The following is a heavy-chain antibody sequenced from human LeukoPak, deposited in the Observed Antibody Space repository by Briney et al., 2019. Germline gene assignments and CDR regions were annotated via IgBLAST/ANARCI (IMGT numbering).Heavy chain of an antibody. V-gene: IGHV4-59*08. CDR2: VHHKEPS. D-gene: IGHD3-3*01. CDR3: ARHRGRSGHDYFDS. J-gene: IGHJ4*02. Sequence: SETLPLTCTVSGDSTSSYYWSWIQQPPGKGLEWVGYVHHKEPSGSNPSLKTRVSMSVDTSKNQLSLHLTSVSAADTAAYFCARHRGRSGHDYFDSWGQGALVTVSS. CDR1: GDSTSSYY.